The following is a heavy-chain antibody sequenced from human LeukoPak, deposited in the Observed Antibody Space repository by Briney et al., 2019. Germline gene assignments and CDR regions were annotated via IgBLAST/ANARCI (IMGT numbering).Heavy chain of an antibody. J-gene: IGHJ6*02. CDR1: GFTFSSYS. D-gene: IGHD1-26*01. V-gene: IGHV3-21*01. CDR3: AGWAGYYYYGMDV. CDR2: ISSSSSYI. Sequence: PGGPLRLSCAASGFTFSSYSMNWVRQAPGKGLEWGSSISSSSSYIYYADSVKGRFTISRDNAKNSLYLQMNSLRAEDTAVYYCAGWAGYYYYGMDVWGQGTTVTVSS.